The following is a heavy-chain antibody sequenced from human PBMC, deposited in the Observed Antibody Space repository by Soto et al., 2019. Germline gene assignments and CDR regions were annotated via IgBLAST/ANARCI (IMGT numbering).Heavy chain of an antibody. V-gene: IGHV3-9*01. Sequence: EVQLVESGGGLVQPGRSLRLSCAASGFTFDDYAMHWVRQAPGKGLEWVSGISWNSGSIGYADSVKGRFTISRDNAKNSLYLQMNSLRAEDTALYYCAKGGIAVAGGAFDIWGQGTMVTVSS. D-gene: IGHD6-19*01. CDR2: ISWNSGSI. CDR1: GFTFDDYA. CDR3: AKGGIAVAGGAFDI. J-gene: IGHJ3*02.